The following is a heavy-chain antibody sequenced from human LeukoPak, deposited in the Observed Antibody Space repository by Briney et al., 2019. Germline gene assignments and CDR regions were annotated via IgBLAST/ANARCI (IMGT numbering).Heavy chain of an antibody. CDR1: GFTFSSYS. V-gene: IGHV3-23*01. J-gene: IGHJ5*02. CDR2: ISGSGGST. CDR3: AKTEWLEPEWFDP. D-gene: IGHD3-3*01. Sequence: GGSLRLSCAASGFTFSSYSMNWVRQAPGKGLEWVSAISGSGGSTYYADSVKGRFTISRDNSKNTLYLQMNSLRAEDTAVYYCAKTEWLEPEWFDPWGQGTLVTVSS.